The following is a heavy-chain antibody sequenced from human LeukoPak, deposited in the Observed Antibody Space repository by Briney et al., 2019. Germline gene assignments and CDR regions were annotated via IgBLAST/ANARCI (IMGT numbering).Heavy chain of an antibody. CDR3: ARDQSGTYYDILTGYYLDDYYYYYGMDV. V-gene: IGHV1-46*01. D-gene: IGHD3-9*01. CDR2: INPSGGST. J-gene: IGHJ6*02. CDR1: GYTFTSYY. Sequence: ASVKVSCKASGYTFTSYYMHWVRQAPGQGLEWMGIINPSGGSTSYAQKFQGRVTMTRDTSTRTVYMELSSLRSEDTAVYYCARDQSGTYYDILTGYYLDDYYYYYGMDVWGQGTTVTVSS.